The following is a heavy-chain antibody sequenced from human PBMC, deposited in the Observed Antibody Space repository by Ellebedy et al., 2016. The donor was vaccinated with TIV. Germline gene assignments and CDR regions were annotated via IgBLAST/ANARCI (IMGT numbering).Heavy chain of an antibody. CDR1: GGSVSSTRYY. V-gene: IGHV4-39*01. Sequence: MPSETLSLTCSVSGGSVSSTRYYRAWIRQPPGKGLEYIGRVYYSGSPYYNPSFKSRVTLSADTSKNQFSLNLRPVTAADTAVYYCARTDPWQPIDDWGQGILVSVSS. J-gene: IGHJ4*02. CDR2: VYYSGSP. D-gene: IGHD2-21*02. CDR3: ARTDPWQPIDD.